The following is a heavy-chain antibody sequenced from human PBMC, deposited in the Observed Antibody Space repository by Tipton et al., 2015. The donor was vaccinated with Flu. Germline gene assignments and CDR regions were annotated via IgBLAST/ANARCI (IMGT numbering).Heavy chain of an antibody. D-gene: IGHD5-18*01. CDR1: GGSISSSSYF. CDR2: IYSSGSA. J-gene: IGHJ5*02. V-gene: IGHV4-39*07. CDR3: ARGPWIQLGPNWFDP. Sequence: TLSLTCTVSGGSISSSSYFWGWIRQPPGKGLEWIGSIYSSGSASYNPSLKSRVTMSVDTSNNQFSLRLSSVTAADTAVYYCARGPWIQLGPNWFDPWGQGTLVTVSS.